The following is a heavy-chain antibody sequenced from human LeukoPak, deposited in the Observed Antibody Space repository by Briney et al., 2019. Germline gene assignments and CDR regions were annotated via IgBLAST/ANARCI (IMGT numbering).Heavy chain of an antibody. Sequence: GRSLRLSCAASGFTFSSDAMHWVRQAPGKGLEWVAIILSDGSKTYYPDSVRGRFTISRDNSKNTLYLQMNSLRAEDTAVYYCANEIRPNDYWGQGTQVTVSS. CDR3: ANEIRPNDY. CDR2: ILSDGSKT. CDR1: GFTFSSDA. D-gene: IGHD4-17*01. V-gene: IGHV3-33*06. J-gene: IGHJ4*02.